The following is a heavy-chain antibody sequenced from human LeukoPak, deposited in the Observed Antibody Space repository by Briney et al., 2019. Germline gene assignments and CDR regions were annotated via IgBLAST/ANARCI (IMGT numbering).Heavy chain of an antibody. D-gene: IGHD2-2*01. V-gene: IGHV1-46*01. CDR2: INPTGTRT. Sequence: ASVKVSCKASRYTFINNWMHWVRQAPGQGLEWIGLINPTGTRTGYAQKFQGRVTMTTDTSTSTAYMELRSLRSDDTAVYYCARALGYCSSTSCYWSYFDYWGQGTLVTVSS. CDR1: RYTFINNW. J-gene: IGHJ4*02. CDR3: ARALGYCSSTSCYWSYFDY.